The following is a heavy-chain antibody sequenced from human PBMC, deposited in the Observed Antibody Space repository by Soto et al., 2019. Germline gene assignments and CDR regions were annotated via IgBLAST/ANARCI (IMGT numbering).Heavy chain of an antibody. D-gene: IGHD3-10*01. J-gene: IGHJ6*02. V-gene: IGHV4-59*01. CDR3: ARENPRLWFGEMDV. CDR2: IYYSGST. Sequence: SEPLSLTCTVSGGSISSYYWSWIRQPPGKGLEWIGYIYYSGSTNYNPSLKSRVTISVDTSKNQFSLKLSSVTAADTAVYYCARENPRLWFGEMDVWGQGTTVTVSS. CDR1: GGSISSYY.